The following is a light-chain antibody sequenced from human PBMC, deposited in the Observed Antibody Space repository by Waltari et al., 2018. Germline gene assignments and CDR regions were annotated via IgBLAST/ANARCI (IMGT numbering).Light chain of an antibody. V-gene: IGKV3-11*01. CDR2: DAS. CDR3: QERSNWPGGS. CDR1: EGVSTY. Sequence: EIVFTQSPGTLSLSPGESATLSCRASEGVSTYLAWYQQKPGQAPRLLIYDASNRAAGIPARFVASGSETDFTLTISRLEPEDFAVYYCQERSNWPGGSFGGGTKVEIK. J-gene: IGKJ4*01.